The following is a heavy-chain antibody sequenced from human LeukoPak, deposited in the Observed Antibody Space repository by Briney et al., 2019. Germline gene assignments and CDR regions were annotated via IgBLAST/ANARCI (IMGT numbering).Heavy chain of an antibody. CDR3: AREIDLWDIVVVVAAYNWFDP. Sequence: SETLSLTCTVSGGSISSYSWSWIRQPAGKGLEWIWPIYTSGSTNYNPSPKHRVTVALGSSKKQFYLKLSSVTAADTAVYYCAREIDLWDIVVVVAAYNWFDPWGPGTLVTVSS. D-gene: IGHD2-15*01. CDR1: GGSISSYS. V-gene: IGHV4-4*07. CDR2: IYTSGST. J-gene: IGHJ5*02.